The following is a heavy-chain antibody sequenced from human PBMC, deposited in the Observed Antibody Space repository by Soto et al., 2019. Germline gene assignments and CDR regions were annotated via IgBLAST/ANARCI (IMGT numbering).Heavy chain of an antibody. CDR3: TTMAPALTGY. J-gene: IGHJ4*02. CDR2: IKSKTDGRTT. V-gene: IGHV3-15*01. CDR1: GFTVSNAW. D-gene: IGHD7-27*01. Sequence: PGGTLTLSCAASGFTVSNAWMSWVHQAPGKGLEWVGRIKSKTDGRTTDYAAPVKGRFTISRDDSKNTLYLQMNSLKTEDTAVYYCTTMAPALTGYWGQGTLVTVSS.